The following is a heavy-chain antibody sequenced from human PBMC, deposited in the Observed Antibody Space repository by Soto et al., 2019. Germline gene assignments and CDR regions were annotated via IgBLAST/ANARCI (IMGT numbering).Heavy chain of an antibody. CDR1: GYTFTSYG. CDR3: ARVVGARGHWFDP. Sequence: QVQLVQSGAEVKKPGASVKVSCKASGYTFTSYGLSWVRQAPGQGLEWMGRISAYNYNTNYAQKLQGRVTMTTDTAASTAYLALRSLSSGDTAVYYCARVVGARGHWFDPWGQGTLVTVSS. CDR2: ISAYNYNT. J-gene: IGHJ5*02. D-gene: IGHD1-26*01. V-gene: IGHV1-18*01.